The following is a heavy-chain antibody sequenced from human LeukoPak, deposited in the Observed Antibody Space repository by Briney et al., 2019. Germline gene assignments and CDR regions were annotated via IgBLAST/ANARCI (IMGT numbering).Heavy chain of an antibody. CDR1: GYTFTNFG. V-gene: IGHV1-18*01. Sequence: ASVKVSCKASGYTFTNFGISWVRQAPGQGLERMGWIRAYNGNTNYAQKFQARVTTTTDTSTNTVYMELRSLRSDDTAVYWCARDEDQWPSDYWGQGTLVTVSS. J-gene: IGHJ4*02. CDR3: ARDEDQWPSDY. CDR2: IRAYNGNT. D-gene: IGHD6-19*01.